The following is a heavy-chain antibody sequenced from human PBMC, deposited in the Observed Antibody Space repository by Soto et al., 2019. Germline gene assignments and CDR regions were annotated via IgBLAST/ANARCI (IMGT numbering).Heavy chain of an antibody. J-gene: IGHJ5*02. CDR2: IYYSGST. Sequence: QEQLQESGPGLVKPSQTLSLTCTVFGGSISSGDYYWSWMRQPPGKGLEWIGYIYYSGSTYYNSSLKSRVNITLDTSKNQFSLKLSSVTAADTAVYYCARDNGVGPWGQGTLVTVSS. CDR1: GGSISSGDYY. D-gene: IGHD2-8*01. CDR3: ARDNGVGP. V-gene: IGHV4-30-4*01.